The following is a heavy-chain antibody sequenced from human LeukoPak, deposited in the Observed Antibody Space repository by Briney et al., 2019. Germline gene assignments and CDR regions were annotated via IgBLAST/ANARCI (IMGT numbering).Heavy chain of an antibody. CDR3: ARGFITIFGVDPFDY. Sequence: SETLSLTCAVYGGSFSGYYWSWIRQPPGKGLEWIGEINHSGSTNYNQYLKSRVTISVDTSKNQFSLKLSSVTAADTAVYYCARGFITIFGVDPFDYWGQGTLVTVSS. D-gene: IGHD3-3*01. J-gene: IGHJ4*02. V-gene: IGHV4-34*01. CDR2: INHSGST. CDR1: GGSFSGYY.